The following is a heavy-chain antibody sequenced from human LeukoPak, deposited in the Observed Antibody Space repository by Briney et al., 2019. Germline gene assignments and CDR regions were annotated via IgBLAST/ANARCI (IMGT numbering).Heavy chain of an antibody. CDR2: IFSCDCYT. V-gene: IGHV5-51*03. D-gene: IGHD2-2*01. Sequence: GEALKISCKGCGYSFTSYWIGWVRQMPGEDLEWLGVIFSCDCYTRYSPSFQGQVTISADKSISTAYLQWSSLKASDTAMYYCARIVDLGYCSSTSCYPDYMDVWGKGTTVTVSS. J-gene: IGHJ6*03. CDR1: GYSFTSYW. CDR3: ARIVDLGYCSSTSCYPDYMDV.